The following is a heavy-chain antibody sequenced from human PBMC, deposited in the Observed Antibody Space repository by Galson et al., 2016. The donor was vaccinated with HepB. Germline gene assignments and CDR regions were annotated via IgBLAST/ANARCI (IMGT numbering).Heavy chain of an antibody. J-gene: IGHJ4*02. D-gene: IGHD3-10*01. CDR3: AKDDGGFGGFDY. Sequence: SLRLSCAASGFSFSAYWMHWVRQAPGKGLVWVSRIKIDGSITNYADSVKGRFTISRDTSRNALYLQMNSLRAEDTAIYYCAKDDGGFGGFDYWGQGTLVTVSS. CDR2: IKIDGSIT. V-gene: IGHV3-74*01. CDR1: GFSFSAYW.